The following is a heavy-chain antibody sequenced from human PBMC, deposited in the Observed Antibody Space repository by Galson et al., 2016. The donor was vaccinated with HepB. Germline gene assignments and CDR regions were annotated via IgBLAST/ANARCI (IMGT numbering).Heavy chain of an antibody. V-gene: IGHV6-1*01. CDR3: AIVRSGYSGYANPYYYGMDV. CDR2: TYYRSKWYN. J-gene: IGHJ6*02. Sequence: CAISGDSVSSNSATWNWIRQSPSRGLEWLGRTYYRSKWYNDYALSVKSRITINPDTSKNQFSLQLNSVTPEDTAVYYCAIVRSGYSGYANPYYYGMDVWGQGTTVTVSS. CDR1: GDSVSSNSAT. D-gene: IGHD5-12*01.